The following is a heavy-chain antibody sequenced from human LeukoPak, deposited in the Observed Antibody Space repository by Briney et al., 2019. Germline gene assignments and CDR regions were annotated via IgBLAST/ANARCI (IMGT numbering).Heavy chain of an antibody. CDR2: MKHDGIEK. D-gene: IGHD2-15*01. CDR1: GFSFGSYW. J-gene: IGHJ4*02. CDR3: ARGAQYCSGGTCNDY. V-gene: IGHV3-7*05. Sequence: GGSLRLSCVASGFSFGSYWMAWVRQAPGKGLEWVANMKHDGIEKYHVDSVKGRFTISRDNAKNSLYLQMNSLRAEDTAVYYCARGAQYCSGGTCNDYWGQGTLVTVSS.